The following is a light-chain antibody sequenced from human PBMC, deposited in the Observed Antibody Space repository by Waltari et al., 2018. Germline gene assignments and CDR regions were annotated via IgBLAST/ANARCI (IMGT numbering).Light chain of an antibody. CDR3: SAYAGSDNLV. CDR1: SSDVGGYKY. CDR2: EVT. J-gene: IGLJ2*01. Sequence: QSALTQPPSASGSPGQSVTISCTGTSSDVGGYKYVSWYQQHPGKAPNLMIYEVTKRSSGVPDRFAGSKSGNTASLTVAGLQAEDEAHYYCSAYAGSDNLVFGGGTKVTVL. V-gene: IGLV2-8*01.